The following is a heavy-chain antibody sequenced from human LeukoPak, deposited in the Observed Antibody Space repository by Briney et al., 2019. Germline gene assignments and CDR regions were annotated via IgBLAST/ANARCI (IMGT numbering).Heavy chain of an antibody. D-gene: IGHD1-26*01. J-gene: IGHJ4*02. CDR1: GGSISSSPYY. V-gene: IGHV4-39*01. Sequence: SETLSLTCTVSGGSISSSPYYWAWIRQPPGKGLEWIGSSHYSGTTFYNPSFRSRVTISVDTSKNQFSLRLSSVTATDTAVFYCARLNMGAPIDYWGQGTLVTVSS. CDR2: SHYSGTT. CDR3: ARLNMGAPIDY.